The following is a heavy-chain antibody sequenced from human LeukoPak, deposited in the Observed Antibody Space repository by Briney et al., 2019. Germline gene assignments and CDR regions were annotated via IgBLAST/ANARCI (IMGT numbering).Heavy chain of an antibody. CDR2: IYYSGSP. V-gene: IGHV4-39*01. CDR1: GGSISSGNYY. D-gene: IGHD5-24*01. Sequence: SETLSLTCTVSGGSISSGNYYWGWIRQPPGKGLEWIGNIYYSGSPYCNPSLKSRVTISVDTSKNQFSLKLSSVTAADTAVYFCASSPRMATSHFDYWGQGTLVTVSS. CDR3: ASSPRMATSHFDY. J-gene: IGHJ4*02.